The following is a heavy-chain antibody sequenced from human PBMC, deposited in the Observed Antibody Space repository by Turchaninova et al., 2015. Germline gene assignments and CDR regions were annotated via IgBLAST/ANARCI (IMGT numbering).Heavy chain of an antibody. CDR2: INPDSGAT. Sequence: QVQLVQSGAEVKKPGASVKVSCKVSGYTFTAYYTHWVRQAPGQGLEWMGRINPDSGATNYAQKFQGRVTMTRDTSINTAYMELSRLRSDDTAVYYCARAYNFWRSSPIIYYFDHWGQGNLVTVSS. CDR3: ARAYNFWRSSPIIYYFDH. CDR1: GYTFTAYY. V-gene: IGHV1-2*06. J-gene: IGHJ4*02. D-gene: IGHD3-3*01.